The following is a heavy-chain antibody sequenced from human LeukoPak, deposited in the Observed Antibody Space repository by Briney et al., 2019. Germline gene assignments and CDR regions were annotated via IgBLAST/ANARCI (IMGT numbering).Heavy chain of an antibody. CDR2: ISGSGGST. Sequence: GGSLRLSCAASGFTVSSNYMSWVRQAPGKGLEWVSAISGSGGSTYYADSVKGRFTISRDNSKNTLYLQMNSLRAEDTAVYYCAKGESPYDYVWGSYRPFDYWGQGTLVTVSS. V-gene: IGHV3-23*01. CDR3: AKGESPYDYVWGSYRPFDY. CDR1: GFTVSSNY. J-gene: IGHJ4*02. D-gene: IGHD3-16*02.